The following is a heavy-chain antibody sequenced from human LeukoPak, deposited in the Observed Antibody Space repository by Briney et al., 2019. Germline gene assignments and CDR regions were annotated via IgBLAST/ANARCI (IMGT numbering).Heavy chain of an antibody. CDR2: IYTSGST. J-gene: IGHJ6*02. CDR3: GRAEGRGGYYYYGIDV. D-gene: IGHD3-10*01. V-gene: IGHV4-4*07. CDR1: GGSISSYY. Sequence: SETLSLTCTVSGGSISSYYWSWIRQPAGKGLEWIGRIYTSGSTNYNPSLKSRVTMSVDTSKNQFSLKLSSVTAADTAVYYCGRAEGRGGYYYYGIDVWGQGTTVTVSS.